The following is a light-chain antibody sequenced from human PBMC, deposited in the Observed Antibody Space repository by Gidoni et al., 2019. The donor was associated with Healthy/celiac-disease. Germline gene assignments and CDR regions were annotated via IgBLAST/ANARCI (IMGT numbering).Light chain of an antibody. Sequence: AIQLTQSPSSLPASVGDRVTITCRASQGISSAVAWYQQKPGKAPKLLIYDASSLESGVPSRFSGSGSGTDFTLTISSLQPEDFATYYCQQFNSYPLFGGGTKVEIK. CDR3: QQFNSYPL. V-gene: IGKV1-13*02. CDR1: QGISSA. CDR2: DAS. J-gene: IGKJ4*01.